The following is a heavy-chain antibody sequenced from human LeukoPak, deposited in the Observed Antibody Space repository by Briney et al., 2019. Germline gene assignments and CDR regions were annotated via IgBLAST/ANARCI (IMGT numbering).Heavy chain of an antibody. CDR2: IKKDGSDK. J-gene: IGHJ4*02. D-gene: IGHD4-17*01. CDR3: ARSRPYGEDY. CDR1: GYTFSDNW. V-gene: IGHV3-7*04. Sequence: GGSLRLSCAASGYTFSDNWMSWVRQAPGKGVEWVANIKKDGSDKYYVDPVKGRFTISRDNAKNSLYLQMNSLRAEDTAVYYCARSRPYGEDYWGQGTLVTVSS.